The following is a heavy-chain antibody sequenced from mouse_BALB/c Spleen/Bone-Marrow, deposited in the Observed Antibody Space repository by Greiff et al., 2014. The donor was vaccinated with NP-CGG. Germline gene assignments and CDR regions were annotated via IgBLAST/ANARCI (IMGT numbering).Heavy chain of an antibody. CDR3: TTLGRFAY. CDR2: INPTNGGT. Sequence: LVESGAELVKPGTSVKLSCKASGYTFTNYYIYWVKQRPGQGLEWIGEINPTNGGTNFNEKFKTKATLTVDKSSSTAYMQLSSLTSEDSAVYSCTTLGRFAYWGQGTLVTVSA. V-gene: IGHV1S81*02. D-gene: IGHD4-1*01. J-gene: IGHJ3*01. CDR1: GYTFTNYY.